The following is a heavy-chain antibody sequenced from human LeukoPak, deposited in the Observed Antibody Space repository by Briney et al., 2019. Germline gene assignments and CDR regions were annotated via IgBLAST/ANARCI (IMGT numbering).Heavy chain of an antibody. D-gene: IGHD6-13*01. J-gene: IGHJ4*02. CDR3: VRGVEGYGIAAAGFDY. V-gene: IGHV4-4*07. CDR1: GGSISSYY. Sequence: PSETLSLTCTVSGGSISSYYWSWIRQPAGKGLEWIGRIYTSGSTNYNPSLKSRVTMSVDTSKNQFSLKLSSVTAADTAVYYCVRGVEGYGIAAAGFDYWGQGTLVTVSS. CDR2: IYTSGST.